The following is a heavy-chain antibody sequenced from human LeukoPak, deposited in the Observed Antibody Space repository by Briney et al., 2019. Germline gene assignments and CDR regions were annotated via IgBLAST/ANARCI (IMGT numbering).Heavy chain of an antibody. J-gene: IGHJ6*02. CDR1: GFILSIYP. D-gene: IGHD3-10*01. V-gene: IGHV3-30*04. CDR3: ARGCYCLGSYDYYFYGLDV. CDR2: ISYDGSNE. Sequence: GGSLRLSCAASGFILSIYPMYWVRQAPGKGLEWVAVISYDGSNENYADSVKGRFTISRDNSKSTLFLQMSSLRAEDTAVYYCARGCYCLGSYDYYFYGLDVWGQGTTVTVSS.